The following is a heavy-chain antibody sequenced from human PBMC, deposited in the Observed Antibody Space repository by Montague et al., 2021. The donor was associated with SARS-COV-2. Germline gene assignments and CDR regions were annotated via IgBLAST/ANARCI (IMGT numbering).Heavy chain of an antibody. D-gene: IGHD3-3*01. CDR3: ARRITIYAFDI. CDR1: GFSLSTSGVC. J-gene: IGHJ3*02. Sequence: PALVKPTQTLTLTCTFSGFSLSTSGVCVGWIRQPPGKALEWLALIYWDDDKRYSPSLKSRLTVTKDTSKNQVVLTMTNMDPVDTATYYCARRITIYAFDIWGQGTMVTVSS. V-gene: IGHV2-5*02. CDR2: IYWDDDK.